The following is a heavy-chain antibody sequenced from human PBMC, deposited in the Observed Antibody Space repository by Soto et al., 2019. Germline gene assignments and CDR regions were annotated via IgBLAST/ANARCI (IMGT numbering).Heavy chain of an antibody. CDR1: GYTFTNYG. CDR2: ISANNGNT. Sequence: GASVKVSCKASGYTFTNYGITWVRQAPGQGLEWMGWISANNGNTHYAQKLQGRVTMTRNTSISTAYMELSSLRSEDTAVYYCARGLRVRGVEVAAYWGQGTLVTVSS. CDR3: ARGLRVRGVEVAAY. J-gene: IGHJ4*02. V-gene: IGHV1-18*01. D-gene: IGHD2-15*01.